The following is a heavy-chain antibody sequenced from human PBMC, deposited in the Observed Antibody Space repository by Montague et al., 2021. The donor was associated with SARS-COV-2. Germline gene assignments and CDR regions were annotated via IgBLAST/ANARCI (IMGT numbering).Heavy chain of an antibody. CDR1: GGSIDSFY. Sequence: SETLSLTCTVSGGSIDSFYWSWIRRPPGKGLEWIGCIFHSGRTYXNPSLKGRVSMSVDTSKNQVSLRLSSLTAAVTAVYYCARGGYYDNTGYYSDYYYNMDVWGQGTTVTVSS. V-gene: IGHV4-59*01. D-gene: IGHD3-22*01. CDR3: ARGGYYDNTGYYSDYYYNMDV. CDR2: IFHSGRT. J-gene: IGHJ6*02.